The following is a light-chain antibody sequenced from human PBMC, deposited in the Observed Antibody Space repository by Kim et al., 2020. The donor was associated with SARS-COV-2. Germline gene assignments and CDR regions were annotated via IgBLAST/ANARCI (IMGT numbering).Light chain of an antibody. CDR2: RNN. CDR1: SSNIGSKY. V-gene: IGLV1-47*01. Sequence: QRVTISCSGSSSNIGSKYVYWYQQLPGTAPKVLIYRNNQRPSGVPDRFSGSKSDTSASLAISGLRSDDEADYYCAAWDDSLSGPVVFGGGTQLTVL. CDR3: AAWDDSLSGPVV. J-gene: IGLJ2*01.